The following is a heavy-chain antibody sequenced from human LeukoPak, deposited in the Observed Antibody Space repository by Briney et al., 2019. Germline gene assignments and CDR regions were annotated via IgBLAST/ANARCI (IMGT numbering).Heavy chain of an antibody. CDR1: GGSISRDRFY. CDR2: IKSSNT. J-gene: IGHJ4*02. D-gene: IGHD3-16*01. Sequence: SDTLSLTCTVSGGSISRDRFYWTWVRQPAGKRPERIERIKSSNTNYNPSLKSRVNISVDTSTNQFSLKLSSLTAAETAVYYCARVPDWTYVPDYWGQGTLVTVSS. V-gene: IGHV4-61*02. CDR3: ARVPDWTYVPDY.